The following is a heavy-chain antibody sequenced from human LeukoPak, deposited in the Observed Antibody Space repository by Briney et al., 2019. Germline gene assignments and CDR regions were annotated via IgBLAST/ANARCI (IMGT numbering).Heavy chain of an antibody. V-gene: IGHV4-4*07. CDR3: ARDSSWLVPFDY. CDR2: IHTSGST. CDR1: GGSISTYY. J-gene: IGHJ4*02. D-gene: IGHD6-19*01. Sequence: SETLSLTCTVSGGSISTYYRSWIRQPAGLGLEWIGRIHTSGSTNYNPSLKSRVTMSVDTSKNQFSLKLSSVTAADTAVYYCARDSSWLVPFDYWGQGTLVTVSS.